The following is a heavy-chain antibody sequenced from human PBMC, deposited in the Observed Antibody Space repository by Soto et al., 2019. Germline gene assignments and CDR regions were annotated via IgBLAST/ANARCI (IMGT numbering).Heavy chain of an antibody. V-gene: IGHV3-53*01. Sequence: EVQLVESGGGLIQPGGSLRLSCAPSGFTVSTNYMTWVRQAPGRGLEWVSVTYSGGVTYYAGSVRGRFTVSRDISTNTLYLQMNSLRAEDTAVYYCARYQYYYGMDVWGQGTTVTVSS. J-gene: IGHJ6*02. CDR3: ARYQYYYGMDV. CDR1: GFTVSTNY. D-gene: IGHD2-2*01. CDR2: TYSGGVT.